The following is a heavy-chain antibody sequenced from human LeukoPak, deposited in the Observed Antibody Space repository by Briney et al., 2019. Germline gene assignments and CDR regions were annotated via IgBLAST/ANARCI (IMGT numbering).Heavy chain of an antibody. CDR3: ARSRTGSGFLFDY. CDR1: GYTFTRYY. Sequence: ASVKVSCKASGYTFTRYYMLWVRQAPGQGLEWMGWINPNSGGTNYAQKFQGRVTMTRDTSISTAYMELSRLRSDDTAVYYCARSRTGSGFLFDYWGQGTLVTVSS. D-gene: IGHD3-10*01. J-gene: IGHJ4*02. V-gene: IGHV1-2*02. CDR2: INPNSGGT.